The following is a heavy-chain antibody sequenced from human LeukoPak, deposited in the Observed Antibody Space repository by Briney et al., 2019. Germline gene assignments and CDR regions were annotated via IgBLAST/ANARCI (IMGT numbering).Heavy chain of an antibody. CDR1: GGSIGTYS. CDR3: ARSRDSSGYYLFDY. CDR2: IYYSGST. D-gene: IGHD3-22*01. J-gene: IGHJ4*02. Sequence: PSETLSLTCTVSGGSIGTYSWNWIRQPPGKGLEWIGYIYYSGSTYYNPSLKSRVTISVDTSKNQFSLKLSSVTAADTAVYYCARSRDSSGYYLFDYWGQGTLVTVSS. V-gene: IGHV4-59*06.